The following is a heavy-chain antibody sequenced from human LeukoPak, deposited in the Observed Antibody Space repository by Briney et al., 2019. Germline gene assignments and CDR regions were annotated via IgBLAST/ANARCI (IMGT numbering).Heavy chain of an antibody. CDR3: ARDYTIFGVADAFDI. CDR2: ISSSSSYI. CDR1: GFTFSSYS. Sequence: GVSLRLSCAASGFTFSSYSMNWVRQAPGKGLEWVSSISSSSSYIYYADSVKGRFTISRDNAKNSLYLQMNSLRAEDTAVYYCARDYTIFGVADAFDIWGQGTMVTVSS. J-gene: IGHJ3*02. V-gene: IGHV3-21*01. D-gene: IGHD3-3*01.